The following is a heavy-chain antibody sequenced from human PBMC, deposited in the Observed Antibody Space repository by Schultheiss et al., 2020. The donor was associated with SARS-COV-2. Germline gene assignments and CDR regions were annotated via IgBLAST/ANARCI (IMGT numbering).Heavy chain of an antibody. CDR2: IYWNDDK. CDR1: GFSLSNARMG. J-gene: IGHJ4*02. Sequence: SGPTLVKPTETLTLTCTVSGFSLSNARMGVSWIRQPPGKALEWLALIYWNDDKRYSPSLKSRLTITKDTSKNQVVLTMTNMDPVDTATYYCAHRPFGGSYYQPPFDYWGQGTLVTVSS. V-gene: IGHV2-5*01. CDR3: AHRPFGGSYYQPPFDY. D-gene: IGHD1-26*01.